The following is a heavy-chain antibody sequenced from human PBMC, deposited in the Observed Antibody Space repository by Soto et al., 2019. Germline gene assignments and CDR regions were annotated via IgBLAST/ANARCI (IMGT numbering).Heavy chain of an antibody. CDR3: SLGAGSQHTLPPDY. J-gene: IGHJ4*02. V-gene: IGHV1-69*02. Sequence: QVQLVQSGAEVKKPGSSVKVSCKASGGTFSSYTISWVRQAPGQGLEWMGRIIPILGIANYAQKFQGRVTITADKSTSTGYMELRSLRSEDTAVYYCSLGAGSQHTLPPDYWGQGTLVTVSS. CDR1: GGTFSSYT. CDR2: IIPILGIA. D-gene: IGHD3-10*01.